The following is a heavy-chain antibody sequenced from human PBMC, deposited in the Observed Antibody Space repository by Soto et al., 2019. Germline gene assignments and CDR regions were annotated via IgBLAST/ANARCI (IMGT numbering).Heavy chain of an antibody. D-gene: IGHD4-17*01. CDR3: ARGSPLYGGADRRRSKYYGLDV. CDR1: GGNFSSYA. CDR2: IIPIFGTA. J-gene: IGHJ6*02. Sequence: SVKVSCKASGGNFSSYAISWVRQDPGQGLEWMGGIIPIFGTANYAQKFQGRVTITADESTSTAYMELSRLRSEDTAVYYCARGSPLYGGADRRRSKYYGLDVSRQRTTVTV. V-gene: IGHV1-69*13.